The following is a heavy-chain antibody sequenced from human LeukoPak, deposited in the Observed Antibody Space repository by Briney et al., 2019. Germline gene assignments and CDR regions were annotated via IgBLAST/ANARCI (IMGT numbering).Heavy chain of an antibody. CDR3: ARLYSGVTRPFDY. CDR2: IYHSGST. V-gene: IGHV4-38-2*01. CDR1: GYSISSGYY. J-gene: IGHJ4*02. D-gene: IGHD4-23*01. Sequence: SETLSLTCAVSGYSISSGYYWGWIRQPPGKGLEWIGSIYHSGSTYYNPSLKSRVTISVDTSKNQFPLKLSSVTAADTAVYYCARLYSGVTRPFDYWGQGTLVTVSS.